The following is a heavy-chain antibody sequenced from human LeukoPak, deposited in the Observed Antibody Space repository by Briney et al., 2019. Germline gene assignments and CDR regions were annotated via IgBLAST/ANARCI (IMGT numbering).Heavy chain of an antibody. CDR2: IYYSGST. CDR3: ARGSGLFSTFDY. V-gene: IGHV4-59*08. D-gene: IGHD3-10*01. CDR1: GGSISSYY. Sequence: PSETLSLTCTVSGGSISSYYWSWIRQPPGKGLEWIGYIYYSGSTNYNPSLKSRVTISVDTSKNQFSLKLSSVTAADTAVYHCARGSGLFSTFDYWGQGTLVTVSS. J-gene: IGHJ4*02.